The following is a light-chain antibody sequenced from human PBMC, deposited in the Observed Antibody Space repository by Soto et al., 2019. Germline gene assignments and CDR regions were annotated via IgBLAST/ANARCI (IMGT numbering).Light chain of an antibody. V-gene: IGLV2-8*01. CDR1: SADVGGYNF. J-gene: IGLJ1*01. CDR2: EVS. CDR3: ASYAGSMTNV. Sequence: QSVLTQPPSASGSLGQSVTISCTGTSADVGGYNFVSWYQQHPGKAPKLMIFEVSQRPSGVPDRFSGSKSGNTASLTVSELQAEDEADYYCASYAGSMTNVFGSGTKVTVL.